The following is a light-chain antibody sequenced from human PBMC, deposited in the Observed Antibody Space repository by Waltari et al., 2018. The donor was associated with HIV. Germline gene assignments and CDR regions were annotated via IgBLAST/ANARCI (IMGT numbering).Light chain of an antibody. CDR3: HHYDTSPLT. CDR1: QTVTSKY. V-gene: IGKV3-20*01. CDR2: GAS. Sequence: EIVLTQSPRTLSVSRGRRAIFSCRASQTVTSKYLAWYQVKPGHAPRLLIYGASIRATGVPDRFSGSGSGTDFTLTIGRLEPEDFAVYFCHHYDTSPLTFGQGSRVEIK. J-gene: IGKJ2*01.